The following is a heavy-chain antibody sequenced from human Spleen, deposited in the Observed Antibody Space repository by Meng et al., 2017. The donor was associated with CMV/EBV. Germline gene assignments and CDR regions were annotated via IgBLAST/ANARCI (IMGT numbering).Heavy chain of an antibody. Sequence: SVKVSCKASGGTFTTYTFSWVRQAPGQGLEWMGRIIPMAGIGNYAEKFQGRVTITADKSTSTAYMELSGLRSEDTAVYFCARHVQGGIRYFDLWGRGTLVTVSS. CDR3: ARHVQGGIRYFDL. D-gene: IGHD3-10*02. CDR2: IIPMAGIG. J-gene: IGHJ2*01. V-gene: IGHV1-69*02. CDR1: GGTFTTYT.